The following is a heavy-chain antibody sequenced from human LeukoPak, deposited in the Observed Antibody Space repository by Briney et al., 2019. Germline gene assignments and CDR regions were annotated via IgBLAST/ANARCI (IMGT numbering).Heavy chain of an antibody. Sequence: QPGGSLRLSCAASGFTFSSYWMHWVRQAPGKGLVWVSRIYSDGRSASYADSVKGRFTISRDNAKNTLYMQMNSLRAEDTAVYYCARDFCSSTSCYYYGMDVWAKGPRSPSP. CDR1: GFTFSSYW. CDR2: IYSDGRSA. J-gene: IGHJ6*02. V-gene: IGHV3-74*01. D-gene: IGHD2-2*01. CDR3: ARDFCSSTSCYYYGMDV.